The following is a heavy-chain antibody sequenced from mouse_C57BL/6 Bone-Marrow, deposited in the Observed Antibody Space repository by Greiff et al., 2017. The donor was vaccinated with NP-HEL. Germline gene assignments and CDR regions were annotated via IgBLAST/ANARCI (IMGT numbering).Heavy chain of an antibody. Sequence: EVKLQESGAELVRPGASVKLSCTASGFNIKDDYMHWVKQRPEQGLEWIGWIDPENGDTEYASKFQGKATITADTSSNTAYLQLSSLTSEDTAVYYCTTGQLLPYWGQGTLVTVSA. CDR1: GFNIKDDY. V-gene: IGHV14-4*01. CDR2: IDPENGDT. D-gene: IGHD6-1*01. CDR3: TTGQLLPY. J-gene: IGHJ3*01.